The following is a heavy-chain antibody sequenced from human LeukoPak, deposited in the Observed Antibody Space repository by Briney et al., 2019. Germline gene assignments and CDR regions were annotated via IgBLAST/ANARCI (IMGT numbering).Heavy chain of an antibody. D-gene: IGHD2-15*01. CDR1: GGSFSGYY. Sequence: SETLSLTCAVYGGSFSGYYWSWLRQPPGKGLEWIGYIYYSGSTNYNPSLKSRVTISVDTSKNQFSLKLSSVTAADTAVYYCARESFGGSSLVHWGQGTLVTVSS. V-gene: IGHV4-59*01. CDR2: IYYSGST. CDR3: ARESFGGSSLVH. J-gene: IGHJ4*02.